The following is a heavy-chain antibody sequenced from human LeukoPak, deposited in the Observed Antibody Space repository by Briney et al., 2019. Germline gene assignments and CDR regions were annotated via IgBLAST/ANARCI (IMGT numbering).Heavy chain of an antibody. V-gene: IGHV3-23*01. J-gene: IGHJ3*02. Sequence: GASLRLSCAASEFTFSTYAMTWVRQAPGKGLEWVSGISGSGAYTYYADSVKGRFTISRDNSKNTLYLQINSLRVEDTAIYYCAKDRTTGLRGIWGQGTMVTVSS. CDR1: EFTFSTYA. D-gene: IGHD1-1*01. CDR3: AKDRTTGLRGI. CDR2: ISGSGAYT.